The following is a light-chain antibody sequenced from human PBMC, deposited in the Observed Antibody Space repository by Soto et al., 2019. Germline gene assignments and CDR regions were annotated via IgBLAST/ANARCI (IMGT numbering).Light chain of an antibody. Sequence: DIQMTQSPSSLSASVGDRVTITCRASQNIATYLNWYQQTPGKAPKLLIYTASTLQSGVPSRFSGSGSGTDFTLTISCLQSEDFATYYCQQYYSFPRTFGQGTKVDIK. CDR2: TAS. CDR1: QNIATY. CDR3: QQYYSFPRT. J-gene: IGKJ1*01. V-gene: IGKV1-39*01.